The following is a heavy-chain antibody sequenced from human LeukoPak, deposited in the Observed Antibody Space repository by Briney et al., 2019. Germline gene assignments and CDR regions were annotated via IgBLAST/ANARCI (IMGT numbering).Heavy chain of an antibody. J-gene: IGHJ4*02. CDR2: IKQDGSEK. D-gene: IGHD6-6*01. Sequence: PGGSLRLSCAASGFTFSSYWMSWVRQAPGKGLEWVANIKQDGSEKYYVDSVRGRFTISRDNAKNSLYLQMNSLRAEDTAVFYCARDFEYSSKHMVGLGPLLDYWGQGTLVTVSS. CDR3: ARDFEYSSKHMVGLGPLLDY. V-gene: IGHV3-7*01. CDR1: GFTFSSYW.